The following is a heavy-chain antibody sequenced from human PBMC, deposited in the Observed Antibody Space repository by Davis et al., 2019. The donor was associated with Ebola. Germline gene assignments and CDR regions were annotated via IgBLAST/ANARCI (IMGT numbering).Heavy chain of an antibody. CDR3: ARLTNAEALDV. CDR1: GFTVSSNY. V-gene: IGHV3-53*01. Sequence: GESLKISCAASGFTVSSNYMSWVRQAPGKGLGWVSVIYSGGSTYYADSVKGRFTISRDNSKNTLYLQMNSLRAEDTAVYYCARLTNAEALDVWGKGTTVTVSS. D-gene: IGHD2-8*01. J-gene: IGHJ6*04. CDR2: IYSGGST.